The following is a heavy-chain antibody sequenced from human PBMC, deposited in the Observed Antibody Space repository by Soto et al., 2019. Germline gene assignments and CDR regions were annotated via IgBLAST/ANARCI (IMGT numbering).Heavy chain of an antibody. J-gene: IGHJ6*03. V-gene: IGHV3-11*01. Sequence: QVQLVESGGGLVKPGGSLRLSCAASRFTFSDYYMSWIRQAPGKGLEWVSYISSSGSTIYYADSVKGRFTISRDNAKNSLYLQMNSLRAEDTAVYYCARDHDILTGYSPYYYYYMDVWGQGTTVTVSS. CDR1: RFTFSDYY. D-gene: IGHD3-9*01. CDR3: ARDHDILTGYSPYYYYYMDV. CDR2: ISSSGSTI.